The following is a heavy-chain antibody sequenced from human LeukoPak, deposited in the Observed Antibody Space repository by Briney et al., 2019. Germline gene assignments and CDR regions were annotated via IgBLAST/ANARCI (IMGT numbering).Heavy chain of an antibody. CDR3: ARESYNWNYDY. CDR1: GFTFSSYW. Sequence: GGSLRLSCAASGFTFSSYWMSWVRQAPGKGLEWVANIKQDGSEKYYVDSVKGRFTISRDNAKNSLYLQMSSLRAEDTAVYYCARESYNWNYDYWGQGTLVTVSS. J-gene: IGHJ4*02. CDR2: IKQDGSEK. D-gene: IGHD1-7*01. V-gene: IGHV3-7*01.